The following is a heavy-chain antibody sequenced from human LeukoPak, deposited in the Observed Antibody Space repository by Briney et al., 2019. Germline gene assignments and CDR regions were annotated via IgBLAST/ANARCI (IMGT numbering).Heavy chain of an antibody. Sequence: SVKVSCKASGYTFTGYYMHWVRQAPGQGLEWMGGIIPIFGTANYAQKLQGRVTMTTDTSTSTAYMELSSLRSEDTAVYYCARVTYYDSSAYLPDYWGQGTLVTVSS. CDR2: IIPIFGTA. D-gene: IGHD3-22*01. CDR1: GYTFTGYY. CDR3: ARVTYYDSSAYLPDY. J-gene: IGHJ4*02. V-gene: IGHV1-69*05.